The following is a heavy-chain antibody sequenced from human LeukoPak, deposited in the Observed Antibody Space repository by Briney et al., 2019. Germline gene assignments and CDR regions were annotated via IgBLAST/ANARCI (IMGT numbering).Heavy chain of an antibody. D-gene: IGHD3-22*01. V-gene: IGHV3-21*01. CDR3: ARAVGDSSGYKPYYFDY. CDR2: ITSSNNYI. Sequence: GGSLRLSCAGSGFTFSTYSMNWVRQAPGKGLEWVSSITSSNNYIYYADSMKGRFTISRDNAKNSLYLQMNSLRAEDTAVYYCARAVGDSSGYKPYYFDYWGQGTLVTVSS. CDR1: GFTFSTYS. J-gene: IGHJ4*02.